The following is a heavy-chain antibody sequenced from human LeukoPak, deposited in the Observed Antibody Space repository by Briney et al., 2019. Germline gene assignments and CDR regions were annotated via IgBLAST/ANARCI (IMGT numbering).Heavy chain of an antibody. CDR3: AREQGTYYDSSGYIIRSDAFDI. J-gene: IGHJ3*02. CDR1: GYTFTGYY. CDR2: ISAYNGNT. D-gene: IGHD3-22*01. V-gene: IGHV1-18*04. Sequence: ASVKVSCKASGYTFTGYYMHWVRQAPGQGLEWMGWISAYNGNTNYAQKLQGRVTMTTDTSTSTAYMELGSLRSDDTAVYYCAREQGTYYDSSGYIIRSDAFDIWGQGTMVTVSS.